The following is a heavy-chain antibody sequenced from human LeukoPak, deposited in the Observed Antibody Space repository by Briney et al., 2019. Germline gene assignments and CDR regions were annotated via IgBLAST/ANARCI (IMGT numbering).Heavy chain of an antibody. CDR2: IKSKTDGGTT. Sequence: GGSLRLSCAASGFTFSNAWMSWVRQAPGKGLEWVGRIKSKTDGGTTDYAAPVKGRFTISRDDSKNTLYLQMNSLKTKDTAVYYCTTEDYYGSGSFDYWGQGTLVTVSS. J-gene: IGHJ4*02. D-gene: IGHD3-10*01. CDR3: TTEDYYGSGSFDY. V-gene: IGHV3-15*01. CDR1: GFTFSNAW.